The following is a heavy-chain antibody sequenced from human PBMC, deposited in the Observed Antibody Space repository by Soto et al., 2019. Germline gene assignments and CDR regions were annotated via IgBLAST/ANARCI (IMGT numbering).Heavy chain of an antibody. J-gene: IGHJ3*02. V-gene: IGHV4-59*08. Sequence: PSETLSLTSTVSGGSISSYYWSWIRQPPGKGLEWIGYIYYSGSTNYNPSLKSRVTISVDTSKNQFSLKLSSVTAADTAVYYRARQSRPRDYGDYDSGDAFDIWGQGTMVTVSS. CDR3: ARQSRPRDYGDYDSGDAFDI. CDR1: GGSISSYY. CDR2: IYYSGST. D-gene: IGHD4-17*01.